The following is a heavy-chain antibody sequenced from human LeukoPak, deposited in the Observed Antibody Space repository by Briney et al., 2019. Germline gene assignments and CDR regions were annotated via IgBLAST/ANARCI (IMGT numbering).Heavy chain of an antibody. CDR3: ARGYGPYFDY. CDR1: GGSISPYY. CDR2: IYYSGST. J-gene: IGHJ4*02. Sequence: PSETLSLTCTVSGGSISPYYWSWIRQPPGKGLEWIGYIYYSGSTNYNPSLKSRVTMSVDTSKNQFPLKLSSVTAADTAVYYCARGYGPYFDYWGQGTLVTVSS. D-gene: IGHD5-18*01. V-gene: IGHV4-59*08.